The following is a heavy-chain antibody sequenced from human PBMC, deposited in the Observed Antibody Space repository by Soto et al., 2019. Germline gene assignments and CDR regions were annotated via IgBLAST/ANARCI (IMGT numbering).Heavy chain of an antibody. J-gene: IGHJ4*02. Sequence: PSETLSLTCTVSGGSISSSSYYWGWIRQPPGKGLEWIGSIYYSGSTYYNPSLKSRVTISVDTSKNQFSLKLSSVTAADTAVYYCARRLPTEGEFDYWGQGTLVTVSS. CDR1: GGSISSSSYY. V-gene: IGHV4-39*01. CDR3: ARRLPTEGEFDY. D-gene: IGHD2-21*02. CDR2: IYYSGST.